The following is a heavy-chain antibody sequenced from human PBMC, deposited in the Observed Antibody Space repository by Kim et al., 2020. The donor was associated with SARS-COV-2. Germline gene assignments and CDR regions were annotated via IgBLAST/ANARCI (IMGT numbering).Heavy chain of an antibody. D-gene: IGHD6-19*01. CDR3: ARDLSIAVAGMGARDAFDI. CDR2: IYYSGST. CDR1: GGSISSSSYY. V-gene: IGHV4-39*01. J-gene: IGHJ3*02. Sequence: SETLSLTCTVSGGSISSSSYYWCWIRQPPGKGLEWIGSIYYSGSTYYNPSLKSRVTISVDTSKNQFSLKLSSVTAADTAVYYCARDLSIAVAGMGARDAFDIWGQGTMVTVSS.